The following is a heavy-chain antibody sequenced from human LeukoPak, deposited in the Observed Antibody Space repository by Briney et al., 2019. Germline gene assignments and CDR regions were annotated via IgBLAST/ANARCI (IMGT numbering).Heavy chain of an antibody. V-gene: IGHV3-48*03. CDR2: ISSGSTI. D-gene: IGHD3-3*01. CDR1: GFTFSSYE. CDR3: ARARRDFWGDPFDY. J-gene: IGHJ4*02. Sequence: GGSLRLSCAASGFTFSSYEMNWVRQAPGKGLEWVSYISSGSTIYYADSVKGRFTISRDNAKNSLFLQMNSLRAEDTAVYYCARARRDFWGDPFDYWGLGTLVTVSS.